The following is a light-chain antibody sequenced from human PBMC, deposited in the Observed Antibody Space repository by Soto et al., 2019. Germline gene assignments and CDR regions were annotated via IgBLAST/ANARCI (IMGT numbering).Light chain of an antibody. CDR2: DAS. J-gene: IGKJ4*01. Sequence: ESVLTQSPATLSLSPGERATLSCRASQSISNYLAWYQQKPGQAPRLLVYDASNRATGVPARFSGCGSGTDFTLTISSLEPEDFAGDYWQHRSNWPPRLTGGGGTKVEI. CDR3: QHRSNWPPRLT. V-gene: IGKV3-11*01. CDR1: QSISNY.